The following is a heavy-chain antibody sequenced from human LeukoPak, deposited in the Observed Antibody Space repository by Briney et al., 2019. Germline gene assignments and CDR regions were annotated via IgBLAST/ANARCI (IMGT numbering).Heavy chain of an antibody. CDR3: ARVSLSGDYRVDY. V-gene: IGHV4-31*03. Sequence: SETLSLTCTVSGGSISSGGYYWSWIRQHPGKGLEWIGYIYYSGSIYYNPSLKSRVTISVDTSKNQFSLKLSSVTAADTAVYYCARVSLSGDYRVDYWGQGTLVTVSS. J-gene: IGHJ4*02. CDR1: GGSISSGGYY. CDR2: IYYSGSI. D-gene: IGHD4-17*01.